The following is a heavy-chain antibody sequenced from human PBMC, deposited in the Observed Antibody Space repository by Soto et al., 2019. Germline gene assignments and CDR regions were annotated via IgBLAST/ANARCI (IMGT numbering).Heavy chain of an antibody. Sequence: AGSMRLSCAASGFTFSSYAMSWVRQAPGKGLEWVSAISGSGGSTYYADSVKGRFTISRDNSKNTLYLQMNSLRAEDTAVYYCAKDRPDPTYYDFWSGYSYYYGMDVWGQGTTVTVPS. D-gene: IGHD3-3*01. CDR1: GFTFSSYA. CDR2: ISGSGGST. V-gene: IGHV3-23*01. J-gene: IGHJ6*02. CDR3: AKDRPDPTYYDFWSGYSYYYGMDV.